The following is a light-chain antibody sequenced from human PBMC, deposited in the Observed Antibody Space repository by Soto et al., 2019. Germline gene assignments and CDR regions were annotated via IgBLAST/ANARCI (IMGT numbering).Light chain of an antibody. CDR1: QSISSN. V-gene: IGKV3-15*01. CDR3: QQYTSWPIA. J-gene: IGKJ1*01. CDR2: GAS. Sequence: EIVMTQSPATLSVYPGEKATRSCRASQSISSNLAWYQQKPGQAPRLLIYGASTRATDIPARFSGSGSETEFTLTISCLQAEDFAIYYCQQYTSWPIAFGQGTNVDI.